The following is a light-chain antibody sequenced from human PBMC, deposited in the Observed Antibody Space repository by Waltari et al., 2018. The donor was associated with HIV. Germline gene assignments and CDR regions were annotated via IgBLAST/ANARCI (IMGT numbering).Light chain of an antibody. CDR1: RSNIGSKT. Sequence: QSVLTQPPSASGTPGQRVTISCSGSRSNIGSKTVNWYQQLPGTAPKLLIYYNNQRPSGVPDRFSGSKSGTSASLAISGLQSEDEADYYCAAWDRSLNGPVFGTGTKVTVL. V-gene: IGLV1-44*01. CDR2: YNN. J-gene: IGLJ1*01. CDR3: AAWDRSLNGPV.